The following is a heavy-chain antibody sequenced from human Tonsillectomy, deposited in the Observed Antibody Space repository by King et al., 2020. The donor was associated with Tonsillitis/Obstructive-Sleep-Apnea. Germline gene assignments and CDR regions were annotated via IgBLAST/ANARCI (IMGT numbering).Heavy chain of an antibody. J-gene: IGHJ4*02. CDR2: IIPMFGTA. Sequence: VQLVESGAEVKKPGSSVKVSCKASGGTSSRYAINWVRQAPGQGLEWMGGIIPMFGTANYAQKFQGRVTITADEATSTAYMELSSLRSEDTAVYFCAREGGYSYGPFDYWGQGTLVTVSS. V-gene: IGHV1-69*01. CDR1: GGTSSRYA. D-gene: IGHD5-18*01. CDR3: AREGGYSYGPFDY.